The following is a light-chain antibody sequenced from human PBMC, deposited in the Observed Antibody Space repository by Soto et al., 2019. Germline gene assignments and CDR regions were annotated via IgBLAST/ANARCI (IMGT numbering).Light chain of an antibody. V-gene: IGKV1-39*01. CDR2: GAS. Sequence: DIQMTQSPSSLYASVGDRVTITCRASQSIRRFLNWYQQKPGKAPKLLIYGASSLQSRVPSRFSGSGSGTDVTLTISSLQPDDFATYYCHQSYSTRVFGQGTNLEIK. CDR3: HQSYSTRV. CDR1: QSIRRF. J-gene: IGKJ2*01.